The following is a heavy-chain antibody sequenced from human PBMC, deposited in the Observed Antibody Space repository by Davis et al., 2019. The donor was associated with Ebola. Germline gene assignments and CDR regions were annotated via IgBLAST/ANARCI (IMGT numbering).Heavy chain of an antibody. CDR1: GYTFSTYA. V-gene: IGHV1-69*10. CDR2: IIPFLGIP. CDR3: ARSKQNYYDSTGYYYALNWFDP. J-gene: IGHJ5*02. Sequence: SVKVSCKTSGYTFSTYAISWVRQAPGQGLEWMGGIIPFLGIPNYAQKFQGRVTITADKSTSTAYMELSSLRSEDTAVYYCARSKQNYYDSTGYYYALNWFDPWGHGTLVTVSS. D-gene: IGHD3-22*01.